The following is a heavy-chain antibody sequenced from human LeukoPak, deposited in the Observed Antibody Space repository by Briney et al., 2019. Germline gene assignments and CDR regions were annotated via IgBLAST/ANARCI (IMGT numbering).Heavy chain of an antibody. CDR2: ITSSSTGI. V-gene: IGHV3-23*01. CDR1: GFTFNNCA. Sequence: GGSLRLSCAASGFTFNNCAMSWVRQPPGKGLEWVSSITSSSTGIDYAHSVKGRFTISRDNSKNMLYLQMNSLRAEDTALYYCAKEDELVDYFDRWGQGILVTVSS. J-gene: IGHJ4*02. CDR3: AKEDELVDYFDR.